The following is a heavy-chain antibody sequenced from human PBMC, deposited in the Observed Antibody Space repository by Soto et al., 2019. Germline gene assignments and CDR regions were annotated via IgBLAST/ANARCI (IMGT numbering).Heavy chain of an antibody. J-gene: IGHJ6*02. Sequence: TLSLTCTVSGGSISSGDYYWSWIRQPPGKGLEWIGYIYYSGSTYYNPSLKSRVTISVDTSKNQFSLKLSSVTAADTAVYYCARDYMVRGNYGMDVWGQGTTVTVSS. CDR3: ARDYMVRGNYGMDV. CDR1: GGSISSGDYY. D-gene: IGHD3-10*01. V-gene: IGHV4-30-4*01. CDR2: IYYSGST.